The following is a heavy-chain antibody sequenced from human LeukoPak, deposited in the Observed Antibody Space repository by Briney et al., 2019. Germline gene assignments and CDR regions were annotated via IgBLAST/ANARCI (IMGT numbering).Heavy chain of an antibody. CDR2: IYHSGST. J-gene: IGHJ3*01. CDR1: GYSISSGYY. Sequence: SETLSLTCAVSGYSISSGYYWGWIRQPPGKGLEWIGSIYHSGSTYYNPSLKSRVTMSVDTSKNHLSLKLSSVTAADTAVYYCARVIRRDPYNYDGFDVWGQGTMVTVSS. CDR3: ARVIRRDPYNYDGFDV. D-gene: IGHD5-24*01. V-gene: IGHV4-38-2*01.